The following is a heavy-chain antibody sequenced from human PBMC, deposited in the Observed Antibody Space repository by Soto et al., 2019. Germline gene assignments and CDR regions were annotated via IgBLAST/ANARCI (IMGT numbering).Heavy chain of an antibody. J-gene: IGHJ4*02. CDR3: AREDYSNFDY. D-gene: IGHD4-4*01. CDR2: ISSSSSYI. Sequence: GGSLRLSCAASGFTFSSYSMNWVRQAPGKGPEWVSSISSSSSYIYSADSVKGRFTISRDNAKNSLYLQMNSLRAEDTAVYYCAREDYSNFDYWGQGTLVTVCS. V-gene: IGHV3-21*01. CDR1: GFTFSSYS.